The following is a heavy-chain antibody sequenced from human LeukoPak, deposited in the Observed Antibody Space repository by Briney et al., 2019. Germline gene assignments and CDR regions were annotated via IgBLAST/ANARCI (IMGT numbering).Heavy chain of an antibody. D-gene: IGHD6-19*01. Sequence: GSLRLSCAASGFTFGSYAMSWVRQAPGKGLEWVSAISGSGGSTYYADSVKGRFTISRDNSKNTLYLQMNSLRAEDTAVYYCAKAEDSSGWYGLDYWGQGTLVTVSS. J-gene: IGHJ4*02. CDR3: AKAEDSSGWYGLDY. CDR1: GFTFGSYA. CDR2: ISGSGGST. V-gene: IGHV3-23*01.